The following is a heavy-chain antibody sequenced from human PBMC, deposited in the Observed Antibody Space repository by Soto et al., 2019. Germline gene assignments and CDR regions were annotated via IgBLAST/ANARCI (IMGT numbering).Heavy chain of an antibody. V-gene: IGHV1-3*01. Sequence: ASVKVSCKASGYTFTSYAMHWVCQAPGQRLEWMGWINAGNGNTKYSQKFQGRVTITRDTSASTAYMELSSLRSEDTAVYYCARPIYCSSTSCYSFVYWGQGTLVTVSS. CDR2: INAGNGNT. D-gene: IGHD2-2*01. CDR3: ARPIYCSSTSCYSFVY. CDR1: GYTFTSYA. J-gene: IGHJ4*02.